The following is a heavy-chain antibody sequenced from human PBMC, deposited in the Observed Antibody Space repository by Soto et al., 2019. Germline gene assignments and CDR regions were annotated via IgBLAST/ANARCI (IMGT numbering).Heavy chain of an antibody. D-gene: IGHD6-13*01. CDR3: ARVTSSSWHRGYYGMDV. CDR1: GGSFSGYY. CDR2: INHSGST. V-gene: IGHV4-34*01. J-gene: IGHJ6*02. Sequence: LSLTCAVYGGSFSGYYWSWIRQPPGKGLEWIGEINHSGSTNYNPSLKSRVTISVDTSKNQFSLKLSSVTAADTAVYYCARVTSSSWHRGYYGMDVWGQGTTVTVSS.